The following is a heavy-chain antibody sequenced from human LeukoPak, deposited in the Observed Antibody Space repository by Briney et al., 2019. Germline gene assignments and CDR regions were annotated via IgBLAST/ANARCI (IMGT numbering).Heavy chain of an antibody. J-gene: IGHJ4*02. D-gene: IGHD2-2*01. CDR3: ARDGLDPQYQLLLVSGDY. V-gene: IGHV1-69*04. Sequence: ASVKVSCKASGYTFTGYYMHWVRQAPGQGLEWMGRIIPILGIANYAQKFQGRVTITADKSTSTAYMELSSLRSEDTAVYYCARDGLDPQYQLLLVSGDYWGQGTLVTVSS. CDR2: IIPILGIA. CDR1: GYTFTGYY.